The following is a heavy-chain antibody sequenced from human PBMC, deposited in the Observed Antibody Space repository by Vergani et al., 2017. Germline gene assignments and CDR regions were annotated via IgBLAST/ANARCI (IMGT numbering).Heavy chain of an antibody. Sequence: VQLVESGGGVVQPGGSLRLSCAASGFTFSDYYMSWIRQAPGKGLEWVSYISSSSSYTNYADSVKGRFTISRDNAKNSLYLQMNSLRAEDTAVYYCARSLESALGQYYYYGMDVWGQGTTVTVSS. CDR2: ISSSSSYT. J-gene: IGHJ6*02. D-gene: IGHD1-1*01. CDR1: GFTFSDYY. CDR3: ARSLESALGQYYYYGMDV. V-gene: IGHV3-11*05.